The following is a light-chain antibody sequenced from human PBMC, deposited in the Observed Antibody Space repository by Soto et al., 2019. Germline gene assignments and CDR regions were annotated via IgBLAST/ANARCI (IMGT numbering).Light chain of an antibody. J-gene: IGKJ1*01. Sequence: DIVVTQSPLTLPVTPGETASISCRSSQSLLHSNGYNYLDWYLQKPGQSPQLLIYLGSNRASGVTDRFSGSGSGTDFTLKISRVEAEDVGVYYCVQALQSPPWTFGQGTKVDIK. CDR2: LGS. V-gene: IGKV2-28*01. CDR3: VQALQSPPWT. CDR1: QSLLHSNGYNY.